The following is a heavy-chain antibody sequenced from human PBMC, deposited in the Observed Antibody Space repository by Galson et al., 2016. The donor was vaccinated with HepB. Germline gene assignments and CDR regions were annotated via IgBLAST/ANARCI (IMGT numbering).Heavy chain of an antibody. V-gene: IGHV4-39*01. CDR1: GGSISGSTYS. CDR2: FYYSGST. CDR3: ATRVHGGAFYESHAFDI. D-gene: IGHD4-23*01. Sequence: SETLSLTCTVSGGSISGSTYSWGWIRQPPGKGLEWIGTFYYSGSTYYNSSLKSRVTIPVDTTNHLLSLSLTSVTAADTAVYYCATRVHGGAFYESHAFDIWGQGTMVTVSS. J-gene: IGHJ3*02.